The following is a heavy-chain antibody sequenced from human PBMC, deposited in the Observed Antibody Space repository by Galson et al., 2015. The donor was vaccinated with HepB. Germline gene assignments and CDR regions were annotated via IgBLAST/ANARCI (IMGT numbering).Heavy chain of an antibody. D-gene: IGHD3-3*01. V-gene: IGHV4-61*01. Sequence: SETLSLTCSVSGGSFSSSNVYWSWIRQPPWKRPEWIGSIYYSGSTMYTPSLKCRFTITVDTSKNQFSLKLSSVTAADPAGYRWRRYCEFWSRGTLVTVST. J-gene: IGHJ2*01. CDR2: IYYSGST. CDR1: GGSFSSSNVY. CDR3: RRYCEF.